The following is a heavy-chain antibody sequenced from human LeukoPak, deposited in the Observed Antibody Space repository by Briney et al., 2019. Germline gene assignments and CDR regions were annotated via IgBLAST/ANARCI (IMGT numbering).Heavy chain of an antibody. CDR1: GFTFSSYW. J-gene: IGHJ4*02. D-gene: IGHD3-22*01. V-gene: IGHV3-7*01. CDR3: ARDNYDSSGYYYVFLGNDY. CDR2: INQDGSEK. Sequence: GGSLRLSCAASGFTFSSYWMTWVRQAPGKVLEWVANINQDGSEKSYVDSVKGRFSISRDNAKNSLYLQMNSLRAEDTAVYYCARDNYDSSGYYYVFLGNDYWGQGTLVTVSS.